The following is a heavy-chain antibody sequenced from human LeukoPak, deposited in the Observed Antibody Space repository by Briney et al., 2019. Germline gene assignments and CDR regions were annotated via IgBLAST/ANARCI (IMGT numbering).Heavy chain of an antibody. J-gene: IGHJ3*02. CDR2: ISSDGSNE. CDR1: GFTFSRYA. Sequence: GRSLRLSCAASGFTFSRYAMHWVRQAPGKGLEWVAVISSDGSNEYYADSVKGRFTISRDNSKNTLYLQMNSLRAEDTAVYYCARGVYYDSSGLKGSAFDIWGQGTMVTVSS. D-gene: IGHD3-22*01. CDR3: ARGVYYDSSGLKGSAFDI. V-gene: IGHV3-30*04.